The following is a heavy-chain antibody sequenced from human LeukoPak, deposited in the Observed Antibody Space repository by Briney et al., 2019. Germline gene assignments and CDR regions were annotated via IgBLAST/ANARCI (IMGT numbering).Heavy chain of an antibody. CDR3: ARLSRAVLTYGMDV. CDR2: IFPGDYDT. D-gene: IGHD6-19*01. V-gene: IGHV5-51*01. J-gene: IGHJ6*04. CDR1: GYSFTSYW. Sequence: GESLQISCQGSGYSFTSYWIAWVRQMPGKGLEWRGIIFPGDYDTRYSPSFQGQVTISANNSINTSYLQWSSLKAADTAMYYCARLSRAVLTYGMDVWGKGTTVTVSS.